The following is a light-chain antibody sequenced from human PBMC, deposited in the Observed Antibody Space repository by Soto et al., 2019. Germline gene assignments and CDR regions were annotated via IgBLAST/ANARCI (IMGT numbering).Light chain of an antibody. CDR1: SSNIGAGYA. CDR2: GNT. CDR3: QSYDRSLSGSE. J-gene: IGLJ2*01. V-gene: IGLV1-40*01. Sequence: QPVLTQPPSVSGAPGQRVTISCTGSSSNIGAGYAVHWYQQLPGTAPKLLIYGNTNRPSGVPDRFSGSRSGTSASLAITGLQAEDEADYYCQSYDRSLSGSEFGGGTKLTVL.